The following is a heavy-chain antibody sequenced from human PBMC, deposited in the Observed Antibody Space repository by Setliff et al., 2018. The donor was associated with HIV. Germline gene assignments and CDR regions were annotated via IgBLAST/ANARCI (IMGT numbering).Heavy chain of an antibody. CDR1: GFTFSSYG. Sequence: GGSLRLSCAASGFTFSSYGMHWVRQAPSKGLECVAVIWYDGSNKYYADSVKGRFTISRDNSKNTLYLQMNSLRAEDTAVYYCARWSSGSGIRLDYWGQGTLVTVPQ. CDR3: ARWSSGSGIRLDY. J-gene: IGHJ4*02. CDR2: IWYDGSNK. V-gene: IGHV3-33*01. D-gene: IGHD3-10*01.